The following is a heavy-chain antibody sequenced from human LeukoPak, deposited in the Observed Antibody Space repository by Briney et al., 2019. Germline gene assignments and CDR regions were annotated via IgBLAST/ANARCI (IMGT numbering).Heavy chain of an antibody. CDR1: GFTFVNAW. D-gene: IGHD2/OR15-2a*01. J-gene: IGHJ4*02. CDR3: TTLAFDVHY. CDR2: MESNPAGGRT. Sequence: GGSLRLSCAVSGFTFVNAWMTWVRQAPGKGLEWVGRMESNPAGGRTDYAAPVKGRFTISRDDSRSTLYLQLNNLRAEDTAVYYCTTLAFDVHYWGRGTLITVSS. V-gene: IGHV3-15*04.